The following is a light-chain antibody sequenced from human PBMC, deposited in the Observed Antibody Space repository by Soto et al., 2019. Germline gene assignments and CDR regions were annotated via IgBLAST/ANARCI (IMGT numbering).Light chain of an antibody. Sequence: QSVLTQPPSASGTPGQRVTISCSGSSSNIGSRNTVNWYQQLPGTAPKLLIRNNDQRPSGVPDRYSGSKSGTSASLAISGLQSEDEADYYCAAWDNSLRGVLFGGGTKLTVL. CDR3: AAWDNSLRGVL. J-gene: IGLJ2*01. CDR2: NND. V-gene: IGLV1-44*01. CDR1: SSNIGSRNT.